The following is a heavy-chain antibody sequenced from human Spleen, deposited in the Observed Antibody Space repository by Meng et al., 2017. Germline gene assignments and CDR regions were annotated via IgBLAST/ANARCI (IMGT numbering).Heavy chain of an antibody. CDR1: GLIFSSYA. V-gene: IGHV3-23*01. Sequence: GGSLRLSCAASGLIFSSYAMNWVRQAPGKGLEWVSAISGSGGTTYYADSVKGRFTISRDNSKNTLYLQMNSLRAGDTAVYYCAKDRSGAYYNVGYFDCWGQGALVTVSS. CDR2: ISGSGGTT. J-gene: IGHJ4*02. D-gene: IGHD3-10*01. CDR3: AKDRSGAYYNVGYFDC.